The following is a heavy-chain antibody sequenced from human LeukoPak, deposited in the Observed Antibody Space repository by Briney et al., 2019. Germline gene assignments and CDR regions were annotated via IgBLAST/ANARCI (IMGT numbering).Heavy chain of an antibody. D-gene: IGHD7-27*01. CDR1: GYTFTSYY. CDR3: ARDRDWGSSDPFDY. Sequence: VASVKVSCKASGYTFTSYYMQWVRQVPGQGLEWMGIINPGRGNTNYAQNFHGRVTLTRDTSTSTIYMELSSLRSGDTAVYYCARDRDWGSSDPFDYWGQGTLVTVSS. V-gene: IGHV1-46*01. CDR2: INPGRGNT. J-gene: IGHJ4*02.